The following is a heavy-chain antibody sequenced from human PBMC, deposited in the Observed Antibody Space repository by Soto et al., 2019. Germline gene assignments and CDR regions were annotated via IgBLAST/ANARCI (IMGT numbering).Heavy chain of an antibody. CDR3: ATTDGYSGYDYYFDY. CDR1: GGSISSYY. D-gene: IGHD5-12*01. CDR2: IYYSGST. J-gene: IGHJ4*02. V-gene: IGHV4-59*01. Sequence: ASETLSLTCTVSGGSISSYYWSWIRQPPGKGLEWIGYIYYSGSTNYNPSLKSRVTISVDTSKNQFSLKLSSVTAADTAVYYCATTDGYSGYDYYFDYWGQGTLVTVS.